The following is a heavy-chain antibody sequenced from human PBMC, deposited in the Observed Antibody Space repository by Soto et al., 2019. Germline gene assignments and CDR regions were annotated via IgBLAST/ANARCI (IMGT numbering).Heavy chain of an antibody. J-gene: IGHJ2*01. Sequence: GGSLRLSCAASGFTFSTYAMSWVRQAPGKGLEWVSSISGSGGSTYYADSVKGRFTISRDNSKNTLYLQMNSLRAEDTAVYYCSKGVHGDYSWYFELWGRGTLVTVSS. V-gene: IGHV3-23*01. CDR3: SKGVHGDYSWYFEL. D-gene: IGHD4-17*01. CDR2: ISGSGGST. CDR1: GFTFSTYA.